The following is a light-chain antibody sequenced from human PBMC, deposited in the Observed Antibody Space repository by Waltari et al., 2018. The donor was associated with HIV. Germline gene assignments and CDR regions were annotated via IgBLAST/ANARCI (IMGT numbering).Light chain of an antibody. V-gene: IGLV6-57*03. Sequence: NFVLTQPHSVSESPGKPVTISCTRSSGRIASNHVQRYQQRHGSAPIIVIYEDSERPSGVPDRFSASIDSSSNTASLTISGLKTEDEADYYCQSSDSIIAVFGGGTKLTVL. CDR2: EDS. J-gene: IGLJ3*02. CDR1: SGRIASNH. CDR3: QSSDSIIAV.